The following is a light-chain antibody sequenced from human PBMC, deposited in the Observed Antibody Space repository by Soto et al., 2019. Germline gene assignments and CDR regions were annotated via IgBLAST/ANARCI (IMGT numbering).Light chain of an antibody. V-gene: IGKV1-27*01. CDR1: QGISSY. CDR2: AAT. J-gene: IGKJ1*01. Sequence: DIQMTQSPSSLSASVGDRVTITCRASQGISSYLAWYQQKPGKVPKVLIYAATTLHSGLPSRFSGSGSGTEFALSITNVQTEDVANYYCQKYYRAPETFGQGHKVEIK. CDR3: QKYYRAPET.